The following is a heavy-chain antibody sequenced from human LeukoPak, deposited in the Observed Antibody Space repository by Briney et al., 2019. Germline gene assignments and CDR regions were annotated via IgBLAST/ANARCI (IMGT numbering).Heavy chain of an antibody. J-gene: IGHJ4*02. V-gene: IGHV3-30*02. Sequence: GSLRLSCATSGFTLSYYGMHWVRQAPGKGLEWVAHIWYDGSDKYYMDSVKGRFTISRDTSRSTVYLQMNRLRAEDTAVYYCARDLLALPHKYFDSWGQGTLVTVSS. CDR3: ARDLLALPHKYFDS. CDR1: GFTLSYYG. CDR2: IWYDGSDK.